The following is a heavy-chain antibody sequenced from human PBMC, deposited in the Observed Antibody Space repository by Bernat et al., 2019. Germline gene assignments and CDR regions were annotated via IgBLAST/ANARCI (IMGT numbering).Heavy chain of an antibody. J-gene: IGHJ4*02. CDR1: GGSINNYY. V-gene: IGHV4-59*08. CDR3: TRQWKWGTFDY. D-gene: IGHD3-16*01. Sequence: QVQLQESGPGLVKPSETLSLTCTVSGGSINNYYWSWIRQPPGKGLEWIGYIYYSGSTNYNPSLKSRVTISVDTSKNQFSLKLNSVTAADTAVYYYTRQWKWGTFDYWGQGTLVTVSS. CDR2: IYYSGST.